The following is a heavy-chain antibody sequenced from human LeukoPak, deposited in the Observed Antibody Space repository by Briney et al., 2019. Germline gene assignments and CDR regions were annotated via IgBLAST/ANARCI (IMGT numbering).Heavy chain of an antibody. CDR2: IIPIFGTA. J-gene: IGHJ4*02. CDR3: ARGYCSSTSCYYYFDY. D-gene: IGHD2-2*01. CDR1: GGTFSSYA. Sequence: ASVKVSCKASGGTFSSYAISWVRQAPGQGLEWMGGIIPIFGTANYGQKFQGRVTITADESTSTAYMELSSLRSEDTAVYYCARGYCSSTSCYYYFDYWGQGTLVTVSS. V-gene: IGHV1-69*13.